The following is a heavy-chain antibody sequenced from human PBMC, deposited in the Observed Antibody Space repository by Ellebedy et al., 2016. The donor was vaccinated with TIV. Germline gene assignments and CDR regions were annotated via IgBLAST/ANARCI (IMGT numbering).Heavy chain of an antibody. CDR3: ASTPFSAGSGYHPHDY. J-gene: IGHJ4*02. V-gene: IGHV4-59*08. CDR1: GASISSYY. D-gene: IGHD5-12*01. Sequence: MPGGFLRLSCTVSGASISSYYWSWIRQPPGKGLEWIGYIYYNENTNYNPSVKSRVTISVDTSKNQFSLNLNSVTAADTAVYFCASTPFSAGSGYHPHDYWGQGILVTVSS. CDR2: IYYNENT.